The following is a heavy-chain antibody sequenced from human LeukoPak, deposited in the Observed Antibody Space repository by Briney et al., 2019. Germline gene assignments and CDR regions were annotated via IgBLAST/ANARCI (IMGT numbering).Heavy chain of an antibody. D-gene: IGHD6-13*01. J-gene: IGHJ4*02. CDR3: ARDSDGSSWSRNAACFDY. CDR1: GFTFSDYY. CDR2: ISSSGSTI. Sequence: GGSLRLSCAASGFTFSDYYMSWIRQAPGKGLEWVSYISSSGSTIYYADSVKGRFTISRDNAKNSLYLQMNSLRAEDTAVYYCARDSDGSSWSRNAACFDYWGQGTLVTVSS. V-gene: IGHV3-11*04.